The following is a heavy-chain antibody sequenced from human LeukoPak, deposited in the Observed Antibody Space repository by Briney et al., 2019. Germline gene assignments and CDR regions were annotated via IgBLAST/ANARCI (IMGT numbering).Heavy chain of an antibody. CDR2: IKEDGSEK. CDR3: ARLSGSGSSPFDY. Sequence: GGSLRLSCAASGLIFSRFWMNWVRQVPGRGLEWVATIKEDGSEKYYVDSMRGRITISRDNAKNSLYLQMNSLRAEDTAMYYCARLSGSGSSPFDYWGQGTLVTVSS. D-gene: IGHD3-10*01. CDR1: GLIFSRFW. V-gene: IGHV3-7*03. J-gene: IGHJ4*02.